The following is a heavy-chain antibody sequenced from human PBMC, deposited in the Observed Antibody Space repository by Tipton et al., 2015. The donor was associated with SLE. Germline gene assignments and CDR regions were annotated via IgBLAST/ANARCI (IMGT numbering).Heavy chain of an antibody. Sequence: TLSLTCTVSGGSISSGNYWNWIRQHPGKGLEWIGYISYSGSTNYNSSLKSRLTISVDTSKNQFSLNLSSVTAADTAVYYCARDEYRYDTTGYHLLGHFDFWGQGTLVTVSS. CDR1: GGSISSGNY. CDR2: ISYSGST. CDR3: ARDEYRYDTTGYHLLGHFDF. J-gene: IGHJ4*02. V-gene: IGHV4-31*03. D-gene: IGHD3-22*01.